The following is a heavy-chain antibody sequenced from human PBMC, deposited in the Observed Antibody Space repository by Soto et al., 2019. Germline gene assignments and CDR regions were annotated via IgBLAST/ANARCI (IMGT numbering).Heavy chain of an antibody. CDR3: AKFGASGSYFQFDY. CDR2: ISGTGSRT. CDR1: GFPFINFA. J-gene: IGHJ4*02. V-gene: IGHV3-23*01. D-gene: IGHD3-10*01. Sequence: PGGSLRLSCAASGFPFINFAMSWVRQSPGKGLEWVSAISGTGSRTWYADSVRDRFTVSRDNSKNTLYLQMNSLRDEDTAVYYCAKFGASGSYFQFDYWGPGTPVTVSS.